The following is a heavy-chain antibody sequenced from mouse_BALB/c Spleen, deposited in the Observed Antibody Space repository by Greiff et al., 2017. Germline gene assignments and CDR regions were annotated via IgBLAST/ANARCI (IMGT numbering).Heavy chain of an antibody. CDR2: INPYNGAT. V-gene: IGHV1-31*01. CDR3: ARRGVVDAMDY. D-gene: IGHD1-1*01. CDR1: GYSFTGYY. Sequence: EVQLQQSGPELVKPGASVKISCKASGYSFTGYYMHWVKQSHVKSLEWIGRINPYNGATSYNQNFKDKASLTVDKSSSTAYMELHSLTSEDSAVYYCARRGVVDAMDYWGQGTSVTVSS. J-gene: IGHJ4*01.